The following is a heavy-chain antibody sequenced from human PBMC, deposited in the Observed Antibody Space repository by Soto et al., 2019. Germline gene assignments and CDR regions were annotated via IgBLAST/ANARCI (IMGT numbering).Heavy chain of an antibody. V-gene: IGHV3-7*05. Sequence: EVQLVESGGGLVQPGGSLKISCSASGFTFSTSWMSWVRQAPGKGLEWVANIKQEGSEEYYVDSVKGRFTVSRDNAKNSLYLQMNSLRVEDTGVYFCARGPRHSDAYWGLGTLVTVSS. CDR2: IKQEGSEE. D-gene: IGHD5-18*01. J-gene: IGHJ4*02. CDR3: ARGPRHSDAY. CDR1: GFTFSTSW.